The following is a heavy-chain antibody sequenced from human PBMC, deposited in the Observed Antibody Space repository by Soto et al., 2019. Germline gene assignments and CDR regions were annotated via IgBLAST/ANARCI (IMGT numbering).Heavy chain of an antibody. CDR2: IYYSERTSYNSGST. Sequence: PSETLSLTCTVSGDSMTSSSYYWGWIRQPPGKGLEWIGSIYYSERTSYNSGSTYYNPSLKSRVTISVDMPKSLFSLKLNSVTAADTAVYYCARQLGLWQPLDYWGRGTLVTVSS. CDR1: GDSMTSSSYY. V-gene: IGHV4-39*01. CDR3: ARQLGLWQPLDY. J-gene: IGHJ4*02.